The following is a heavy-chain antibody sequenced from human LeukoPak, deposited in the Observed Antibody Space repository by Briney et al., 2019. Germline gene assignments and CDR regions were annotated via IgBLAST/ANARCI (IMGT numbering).Heavy chain of an antibody. V-gene: IGHV3-7*01. CDR3: VAYNFPLSCSVFVF. J-gene: IGHJ3*01. CDR1: GFTSSTAW. D-gene: IGHD3/OR15-3a*01. CDR2: MRQDGSDK. Sequence: GGSLRLSCAVSGFTSSTAWLTWVRQAPGKGPEWVSDMRQDGSDKYYLDSVRGRFIISGDIVKNSVSLHMNRLSVEDTAVYYCVAYNFPLSCSVFVFWGRETMVPVSS.